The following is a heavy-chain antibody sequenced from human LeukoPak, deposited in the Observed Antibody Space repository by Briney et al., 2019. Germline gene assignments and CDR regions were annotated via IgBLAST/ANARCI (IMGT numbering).Heavy chain of an antibody. D-gene: IGHD3-22*01. Sequence: SETLSLTCTVSGGSISSSSYYWGWIRQPPGKGLEWIGSIHYSGSTYYNPSLKSRVTISVDTSKNQFSLKLSSVTAADTAVYYCARLARMVIENWFDPWGQGTLVTVSS. CDR1: GGSISSSSYY. V-gene: IGHV4-39*01. CDR2: IHYSGST. J-gene: IGHJ5*02. CDR3: ARLARMVIENWFDP.